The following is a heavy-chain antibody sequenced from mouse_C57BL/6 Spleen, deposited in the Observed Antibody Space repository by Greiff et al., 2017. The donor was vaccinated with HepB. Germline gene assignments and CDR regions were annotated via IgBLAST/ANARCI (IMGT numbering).Heavy chain of an antibody. Sequence: EVHLVESGGGLVKPGGSLKLSCAASGFTFSSYAMSWVRQTPEKRLEWVATISDGGSYTYYPDNVKGRFTISRDNAKNNLYLQMSHLKSEDTAMYYCARAQLRLRAMDYWGQGTSVTVSS. CDR2: ISDGGSYT. J-gene: IGHJ4*01. V-gene: IGHV5-4*01. D-gene: IGHD3-2*02. CDR1: GFTFSSYA. CDR3: ARAQLRLRAMDY.